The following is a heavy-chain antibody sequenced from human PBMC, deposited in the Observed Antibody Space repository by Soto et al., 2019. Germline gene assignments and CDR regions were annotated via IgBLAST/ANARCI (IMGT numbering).Heavy chain of an antibody. CDR1: GLSLSTSGVG. D-gene: IGHD3-10*01. V-gene: IGHV2-5*02. J-gene: IGHJ4*02. CDR2: IFWDDDQ. CDR3: AHRPYGSRNIYVDY. Sequence: QITLKESGPTLVKPTQNLTLTCTLSGLSLSTSGVGVGWIRQPPEKALERLALIFWDDDQRYSPSLKSRLSITKDTSKNQVFLTLTNMDPADTATYFCAHRPYGSRNIYVDYWGQGTLVTVSS.